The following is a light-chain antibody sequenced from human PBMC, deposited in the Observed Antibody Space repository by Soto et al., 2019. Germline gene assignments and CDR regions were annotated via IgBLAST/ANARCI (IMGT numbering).Light chain of an antibody. V-gene: IGKV1-17*01. J-gene: IGKJ4*01. CDR1: QDIRKY. CDR3: QQVNSYPLN. Sequence: DIQMTQFPSSLSASVLYRVIITCHASQDIRKYLNSYQQKPGKAPKLLIYDASSLESGVPSRFSGSGSGTEFILTISSLQPEDFATYYCQQVNSYPLNFGGGTKVDIK. CDR2: DAS.